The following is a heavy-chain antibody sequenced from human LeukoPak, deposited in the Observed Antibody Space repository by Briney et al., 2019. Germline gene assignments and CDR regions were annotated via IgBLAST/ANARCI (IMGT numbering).Heavy chain of an antibody. J-gene: IGHJ4*02. V-gene: IGHV3-30*02. CDR2: IRYDGSNK. CDR3: AKAGITMIVLDY. D-gene: IGHD3-22*01. Sequence: PGGSLRLSCAASGFTFSSYGMHWVRQAPGKGLEWVAFIRYDGSNKYYADSVKGRFTISRDNSKNTLYLQMSSLRAEDTAVYYCAKAGITMIVLDYWGQGTLVTVSS. CDR1: GFTFSSYG.